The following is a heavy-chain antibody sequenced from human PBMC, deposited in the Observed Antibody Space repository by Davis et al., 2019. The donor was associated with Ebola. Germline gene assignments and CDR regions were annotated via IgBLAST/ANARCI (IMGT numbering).Heavy chain of an antibody. V-gene: IGHV3-33*01. CDR1: GFTFSSYG. Sequence: GESLKISCAASGFTFSSYGMHWVRQAPGKGLEWVAVIWYDGSNKYYADSVKGRFTISRDNSKNTLYLQMNSLRAEDTAVYYCARGPDQNYDFWSGYPSDFDYWGQGTLVTVSS. CDR3: ARGPDQNYDFWSGYPSDFDY. CDR2: IWYDGSNK. D-gene: IGHD3-3*01. J-gene: IGHJ4*02.